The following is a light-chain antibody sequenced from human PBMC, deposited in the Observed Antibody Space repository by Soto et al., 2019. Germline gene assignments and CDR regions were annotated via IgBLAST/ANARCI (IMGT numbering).Light chain of an antibody. CDR1: QSVSIK. CDR3: QQYNKWPPIT. Sequence: EVVLTQSPATLSVSPGERATLSCRASQSVSIKLAWYQQKPGQAPRLLIYDTSTRATGIPARFSGSGSGTEFTLTISSLQSEDFAVYYWQQYNKWPPITFGQGKRLEIK. J-gene: IGKJ5*01. V-gene: IGKV3-15*01. CDR2: DTS.